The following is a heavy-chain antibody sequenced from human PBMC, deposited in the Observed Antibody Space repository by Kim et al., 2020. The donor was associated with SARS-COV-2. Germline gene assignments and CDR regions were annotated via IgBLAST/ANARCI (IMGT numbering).Heavy chain of an antibody. D-gene: IGHD6-19*01. V-gene: IGHV3-74*01. CDR3: ARETAVTGEYYFDF. Sequence: AGSVKGRFTTSRDNAKNTLYLQMNSLTDEDTAMYYCARETAVTGEYYFDFWGQGSLVTVSS. J-gene: IGHJ4*02.